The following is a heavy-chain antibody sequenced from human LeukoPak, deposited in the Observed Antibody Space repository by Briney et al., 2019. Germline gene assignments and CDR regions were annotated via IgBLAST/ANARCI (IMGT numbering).Heavy chain of an antibody. J-gene: IGHJ3*02. Sequence: SETLSLTCTVSGGSISSYYWSWIRQPPGKGLEWIGYIYYSGSTNYNPSLKSRVTISVDTSKNQFSLKLSSVPAADTAVYYCARGGVGYMWFGGLWAFDIWGQGTMVTVSS. V-gene: IGHV4-59*01. D-gene: IGHD3-10*01. CDR2: IYYSGST. CDR3: ARGGVGYMWFGGLWAFDI. CDR1: GGSISSYY.